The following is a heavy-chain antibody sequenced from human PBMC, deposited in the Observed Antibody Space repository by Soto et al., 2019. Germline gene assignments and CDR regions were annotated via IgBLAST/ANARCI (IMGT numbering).Heavy chain of an antibody. CDR3: AKSLYYYYDSSGYYFDY. Sequence: GGSLRLSCAASGFTFSSYAMSWVRQAPGKGLEWVSAISGSGGSTYYADSVKGRFTISRDNSKNTLYLQMNSLRAEDTAVYYCAKSLYYYYDSSGYYFDYWGQGTLVTAPQ. CDR2: ISGSGGST. D-gene: IGHD3-22*01. V-gene: IGHV3-23*01. CDR1: GFTFSSYA. J-gene: IGHJ4*02.